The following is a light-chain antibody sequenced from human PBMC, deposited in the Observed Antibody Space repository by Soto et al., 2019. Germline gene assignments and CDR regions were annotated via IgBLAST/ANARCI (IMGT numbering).Light chain of an antibody. J-gene: IGKJ2*01. Sequence: DIQLTQSPSFLSASVGDRVTITCWASQGISTYLAWYQQKPGKAPKLLIYAASTLQSGVPSRFSGSGSGTEFTLTISSLQPEDFATYYCLQLNSYPRSFGQGTRLEIK. V-gene: IGKV1-9*01. CDR1: QGISTY. CDR2: AAS. CDR3: LQLNSYPRS.